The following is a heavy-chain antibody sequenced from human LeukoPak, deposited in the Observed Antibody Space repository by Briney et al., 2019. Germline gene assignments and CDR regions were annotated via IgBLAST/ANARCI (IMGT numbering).Heavy chain of an antibody. CDR2: IHYSGGT. CDR3: ARHYSNYVGNDAFAI. D-gene: IGHD4-11*01. Sequence: PSETLSLTCTVSGDSISAGTYYWGWVRQPPGKGLEWIGTIHYSGGTYYNPSLKSRVTISVDTSKNQFSLKLTSATAADTALYYCARHYSNYVGNDAFAIWGQGTMVTVSS. J-gene: IGHJ3*02. CDR1: GDSISAGTYY. V-gene: IGHV4-39*01.